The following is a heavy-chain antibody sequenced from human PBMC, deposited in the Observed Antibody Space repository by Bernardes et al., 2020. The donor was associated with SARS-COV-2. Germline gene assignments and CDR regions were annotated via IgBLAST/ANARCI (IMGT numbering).Heavy chain of an antibody. CDR3: ATHSDSSERGAFDL. CDR1: GYSFTSHW. CDR2: IYPDDSES. V-gene: IGHV5-51*01. J-gene: IGHJ3*01. D-gene: IGHD6-6*01. Sequence: GASLKISCHDSGYSFTSHWIAWVRQMPGNGLEWLGMIYPDDSESRFSPSFQGRVTISADKSINTAYLQWTSLKASDTAMYYCATHSDSSERGAFDLWGQGTLVSVSS.